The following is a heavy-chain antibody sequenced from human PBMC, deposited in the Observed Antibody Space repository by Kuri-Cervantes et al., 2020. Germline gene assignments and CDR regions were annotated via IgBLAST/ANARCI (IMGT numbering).Heavy chain of an antibody. CDR2: MNPNTGRT. D-gene: IGHD6-19*01. V-gene: IGHV1-8*02. J-gene: IGHJ4*02. CDR1: GYTFTSYA. Sequence: ASVKVSCKASGYTFTSYAMNWVRQATGQGLEWMGWMNPNTGRTGYARHFQGRVTMTRNTSISTAYLELSSLISEDTAMYYCARMYSSGWYVWGQGTLVTVSS. CDR3: ARMYSSGWYV.